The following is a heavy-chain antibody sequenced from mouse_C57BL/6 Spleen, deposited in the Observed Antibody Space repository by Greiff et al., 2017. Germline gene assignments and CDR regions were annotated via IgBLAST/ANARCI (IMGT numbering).Heavy chain of an antibody. CDR1: GYTFTSYW. J-gene: IGHJ2*01. CDR2: IDPSDSYT. V-gene: IGHV1-69*01. Sequence: VQLQQPGAELVMPGASVKLSCKASGYTFTSYWMYWVKQRPGQGLEWIGEIDPSDSYTNYNQKFKGKSTLTVDKSSSTAYMQLSSLTSEDSAVYYCARFLDGYLDYWGQGTTLTVSS. D-gene: IGHD2-3*01. CDR3: ARFLDGYLDY.